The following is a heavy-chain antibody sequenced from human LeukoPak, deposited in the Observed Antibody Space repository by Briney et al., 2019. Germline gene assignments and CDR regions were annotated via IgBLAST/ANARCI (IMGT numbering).Heavy chain of an antibody. CDR3: ARLQYQLLGVYYYNYMDV. CDR1: DGSISTYY. J-gene: IGHJ6*03. V-gene: IGHV3-7*01. D-gene: IGHD2-2*01. CDR2: IKQDGSEK. Sequence: ETLSLTCTISDGSISTYYWSWIRQPPGKGLEWVANIKQDGSEKYYVDSVKGRFTISRDNAKNSLYLQMNSLRAEDTAVYYCARLQYQLLGVYYYNYMDVWGKGTTVTVSS.